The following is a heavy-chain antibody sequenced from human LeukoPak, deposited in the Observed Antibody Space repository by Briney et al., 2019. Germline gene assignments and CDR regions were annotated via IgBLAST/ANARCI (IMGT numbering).Heavy chain of an antibody. D-gene: IGHD3-22*01. Sequence: GGSLRLSCAASGFTFSSYEMNWVRQAPGKGLEWVSYISSSGSTMSYADSVKGRFTISRDNAKNSLYLQMNSLRAEDTAVYYCARKGMGFASVVVVRDHDAFDIWGQGTMVTVSS. J-gene: IGHJ3*02. CDR2: ISSSGSTM. CDR3: ARKGMGFASVVVVRDHDAFDI. CDR1: GFTFSSYE. V-gene: IGHV3-48*03.